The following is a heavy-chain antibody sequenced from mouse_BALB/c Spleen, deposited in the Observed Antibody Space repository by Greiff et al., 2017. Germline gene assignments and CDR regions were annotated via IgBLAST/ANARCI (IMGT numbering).Heavy chain of an antibody. CDR2: IWAGGST. CDR1: GFSLTSYG. CDR3: AREKPGSSSPFAY. D-gene: IGHD1-1*01. V-gene: IGHV2-9*02. J-gene: IGHJ3*01. Sequence: QVQLKESGPGLVAPSQSLSITCTVSGFSLTSYGVHWVRQPPGKGLEWLGVIWAGGSTNYNSALMSRLSISKDNSKSQVFLKMNSLQTDDTAMYYCAREKPGSSSPFAYWGQGTLVTVSA.